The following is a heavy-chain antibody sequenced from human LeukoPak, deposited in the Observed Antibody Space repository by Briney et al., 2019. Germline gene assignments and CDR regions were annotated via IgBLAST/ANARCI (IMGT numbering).Heavy chain of an antibody. V-gene: IGHV3-69-1*01. CDR3: ARDAGIVAFDI. J-gene: IGHJ3*02. D-gene: IGHD2-15*01. CDR1: GFTSGGYT. Sequence: NAGGSLRLSCVASGFTSGGYTINWVRLAPGEGLEWVSSISINLNMYFAESVKGRFTISRDSARNSVSLQLNSLRVEDTAVYYCARDAGIVAFDIWGQGTVVTVSP. CDR2: ISINLNM.